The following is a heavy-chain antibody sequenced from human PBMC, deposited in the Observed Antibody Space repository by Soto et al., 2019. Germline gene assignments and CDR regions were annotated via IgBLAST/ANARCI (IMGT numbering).Heavy chain of an antibody. CDR2: IWYDGSNK. V-gene: IGHV3-33*01. CDR3: ARDRRYYDILTGSPKAGYYYGMDV. CDR1: GFTFSSYG. D-gene: IGHD3-9*01. J-gene: IGHJ6*02. Sequence: GGSLRLSCAASGFTFSSYGMHWVRQAPGKGLEWVAVIWYDGSNKYYADSVKGRFTISRDNSKNTLYLQMNSLRAEDTAVYYCARDRRYYDILTGSPKAGYYYGMDVWGQGTTVTVSS.